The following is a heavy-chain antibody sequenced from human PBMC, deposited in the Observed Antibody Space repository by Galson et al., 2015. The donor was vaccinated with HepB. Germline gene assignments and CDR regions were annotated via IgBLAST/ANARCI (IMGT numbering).Heavy chain of an antibody. CDR3: ARPIYGSGSLTCAY. CDR2: ILYDGSKK. J-gene: IGHJ4*02. D-gene: IGHD3-10*01. CDR1: GFTLNNYA. Sequence: SLRLSCAASGFTLNNYALHWVRQAPGKGLEWVSVILYDGSKKFYADSVKGRFTISRDDSKKTLYLEMNSLRLEDTAVYYCARPIYGSGSLTCAYWGQGTLVTVSS. V-gene: IGHV3-30-3*01.